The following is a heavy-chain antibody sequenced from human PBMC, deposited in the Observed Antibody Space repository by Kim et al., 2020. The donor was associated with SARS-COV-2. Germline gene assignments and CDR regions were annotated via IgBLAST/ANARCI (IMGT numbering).Heavy chain of an antibody. J-gene: IGHJ6*02. V-gene: IGHV4-39*01. CDR2: IYYSGST. Sequence: SETLSLTCTVSGGSISSSSYYWGWIRQPPGKGLEWIGSIYYSGSTYYNPSLKSRVTISVDTSKNQFSLKLSSVTAADTAVYYCAEGYSSSWYPSGGMDVWGQGTTVTVSS. D-gene: IGHD6-13*01. CDR1: GGSISSSSYY. CDR3: AEGYSSSWYPSGGMDV.